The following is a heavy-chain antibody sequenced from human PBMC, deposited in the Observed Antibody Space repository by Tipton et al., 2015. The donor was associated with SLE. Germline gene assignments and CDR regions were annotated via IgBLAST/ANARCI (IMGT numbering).Heavy chain of an antibody. V-gene: IGHV3-11*05. CDR1: GFTFSSYW. CDR3: ARAAGWEVPYYMDV. D-gene: IGHD1-26*01. J-gene: IGHJ6*03. Sequence: SLRLSCAASGFTFSSYWMSWVRQAPGKGLEWVSYISSDSGYTTYADSVKGRFTISRDNAKKSLYLQMNSLRAEDTAVYYCARAAGWEVPYYMDVWGKGTTVTVSS. CDR2: ISSDSGYT.